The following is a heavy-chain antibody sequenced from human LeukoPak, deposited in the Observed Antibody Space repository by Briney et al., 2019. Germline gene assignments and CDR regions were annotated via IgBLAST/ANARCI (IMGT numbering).Heavy chain of an antibody. J-gene: IGHJ4*02. CDR1: GFIFSTYA. CDR3: AKVLGEFYWLDY. Sequence: GGSLSLSCAASGFIFSTYAMSWVRQAPGKGLEWVSAMSGAGGSTYYADFVKGRFTISRDNSKNTLYLQMNSLRAEDTAKYYCAKVLGEFYWLDYWGQGTLVTVSS. V-gene: IGHV3-23*01. CDR2: MSGAGGST. D-gene: IGHD3-10*02.